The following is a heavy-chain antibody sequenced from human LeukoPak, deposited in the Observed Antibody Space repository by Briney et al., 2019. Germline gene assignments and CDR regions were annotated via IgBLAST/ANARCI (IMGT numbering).Heavy chain of an antibody. CDR2: IGPTDSYT. J-gene: IGHJ3*02. CDR3: ARLTHSSGYYDI. CDR1: GYIFTSYW. Sequence: GESLRISCKGSGYIFTSYWITWVRQMPGKGLEWMGRIGPTDSYTNYSPSFQGHVTISADRSISTAYLQWSSLKASNTAMYYCARLTHSSGYYDIWGQGTMVTVSS. V-gene: IGHV5-10-1*01. D-gene: IGHD3-22*01.